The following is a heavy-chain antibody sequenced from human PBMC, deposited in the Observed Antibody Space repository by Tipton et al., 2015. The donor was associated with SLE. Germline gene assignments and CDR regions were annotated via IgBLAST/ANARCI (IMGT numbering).Heavy chain of an antibody. Sequence: TLSLTCTVSGGSISSHYWSWIRQPPGKGLEWIGYIYYSGSTNHNPSLKSRVTISVDTSKNQFSLKLSSVTAADTAVYYCARGRRGMDVWGQGTTVTVSS. V-gene: IGHV4-59*11. CDR3: ARGRRGMDV. CDR1: GGSISSHY. J-gene: IGHJ6*02. CDR2: IYYSGST.